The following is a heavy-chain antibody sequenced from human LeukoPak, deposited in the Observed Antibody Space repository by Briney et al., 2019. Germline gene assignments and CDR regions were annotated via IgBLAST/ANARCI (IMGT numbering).Heavy chain of an antibody. J-gene: IGHJ4*02. Sequence: GGSLRLSCAASGFTFSSYSMNWVRQAPGKGLEWVSSISSSSSYIYYADSVKGRFTISRDNAKNSLYLQMNSLRAEDTAVYYCARVRYFDWLYNYFDYWGQGTLVTVSS. CDR2: ISSSSSYI. CDR1: GFTFSSYS. D-gene: IGHD3-9*01. CDR3: ARVRYFDWLYNYFDY. V-gene: IGHV3-21*01.